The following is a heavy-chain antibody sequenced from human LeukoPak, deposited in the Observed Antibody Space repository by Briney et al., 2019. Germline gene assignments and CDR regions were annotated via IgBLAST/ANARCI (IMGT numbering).Heavy chain of an antibody. CDR1: GFTFSDYY. V-gene: IGHV3-11*04. CDR2: ISSSGSTI. J-gene: IGHJ3*02. D-gene: IGHD4-11*01. Sequence: GGSLRLSCAASGFTFSDYYMSWIRQAPGKGLEWVSYISSSGSTIYYADSVKGRFTISRDNAKNSLYLQMNSLRAEDTAVYYCARNLLTTVTTPDIWGQGTMVTVSS. CDR3: ARNLLTTVTTPDI.